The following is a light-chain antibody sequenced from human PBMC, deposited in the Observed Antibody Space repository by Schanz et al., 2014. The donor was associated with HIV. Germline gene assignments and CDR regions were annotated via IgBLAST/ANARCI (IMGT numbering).Light chain of an antibody. CDR1: TSNIGNNY. J-gene: IGLJ3*02. Sequence: QSVLTQPPSVSAAPGQKVTISCSGSTSNIGNNYVSWYQQLPGVVPKLLISDNNKRLSGIPDRFSGSRSGTSATLGITGLQTGDEADYYCGTWDNSLSAYVFGGGTKLTVL. CDR2: DNN. V-gene: IGLV1-51*01. CDR3: GTWDNSLSAYV.